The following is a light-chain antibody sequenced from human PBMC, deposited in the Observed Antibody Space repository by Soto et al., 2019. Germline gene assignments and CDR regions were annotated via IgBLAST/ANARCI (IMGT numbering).Light chain of an antibody. CDR1: QGISNY. CDR2: AAS. CDR3: QKYNSAPWT. J-gene: IGKJ1*01. Sequence: DIQMTQSPSSLSASVGDRVTITCRASQGISNYLVWYQQKPGKVPKLLIYAASTLQSGVPSRFSGGGSGTDFTLTISSLQPEDVATYSCQKYNSAPWTFGQGTKVEIK. V-gene: IGKV1-27*01.